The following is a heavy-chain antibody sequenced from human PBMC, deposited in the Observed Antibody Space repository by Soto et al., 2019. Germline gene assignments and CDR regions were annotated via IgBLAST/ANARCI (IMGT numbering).Heavy chain of an antibody. D-gene: IGHD1-26*01. Sequence: GGSLRLSCAASGFTFSSYSMNWVRQAPGKGLEWVSYISSSSSTIYYADSVKGRFTISRDNAKNSVYLQMNSLRDEDTAVYYCARDVNPGTMGVWGQGTTVTVSS. CDR3: ARDVNPGTMGV. V-gene: IGHV3-48*02. CDR2: ISSSSSTI. J-gene: IGHJ6*02. CDR1: GFTFSSYS.